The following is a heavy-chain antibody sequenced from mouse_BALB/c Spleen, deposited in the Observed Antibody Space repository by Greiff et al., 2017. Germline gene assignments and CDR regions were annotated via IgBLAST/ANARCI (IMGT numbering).Heavy chain of an antibody. CDR3: ARRGGGYFHFDY. CDR1: GFDFSRYW. D-gene: IGHD2-3*01. Sequence: DVQLVESGGGLVQPGGSLKLSCAASGFDFSRYWMSWVRQAPGKGLEWIGEINPDSSTINYTPSPKDKFIISRDNAKNTLYLQMSKVRSEDTALYYCARRGGGYFHFDYWGQGTTLTVSS. CDR2: INPDSSTI. J-gene: IGHJ2*01. V-gene: IGHV4-1*02.